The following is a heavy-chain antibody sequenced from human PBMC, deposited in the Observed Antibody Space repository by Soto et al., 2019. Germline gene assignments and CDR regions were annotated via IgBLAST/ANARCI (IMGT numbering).Heavy chain of an antibody. Sequence: EVQLVDSGGGSVQPGGSLRLSCAASGFAFSTHWMTWVRQAPGKGLEWVASINQDGGEKYYVDSVKGRFTISRDNAENSLFLQMNSLRSEDTAVYYCTRVSFALDAYYFQNWGQGTLVTVSS. J-gene: IGHJ1*01. D-gene: IGHD3-16*01. CDR3: TRVSFALDAYYFQN. CDR1: GFAFSTHW. V-gene: IGHV3-7*01. CDR2: INQDGGEK.